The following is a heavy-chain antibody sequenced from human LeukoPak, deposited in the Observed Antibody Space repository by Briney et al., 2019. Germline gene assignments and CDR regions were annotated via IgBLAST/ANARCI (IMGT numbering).Heavy chain of an antibody. CDR1: GFAFSTYA. V-gene: IGHV3-23*01. J-gene: IGHJ3*02. CDR3: AKDPSSGWYVNAFDI. CDR2: ISGGGEST. Sequence: PGGSLRLSCATSGFAFSTYAMSWVRLAPGKGLEWVSTISGGGESTHYADSVEGRFTISRDNSKSTLYLQMNSLRAEDTAVHYCAKDPSSGWYVNAFDIWGQGTMVTVSS. D-gene: IGHD6-19*01.